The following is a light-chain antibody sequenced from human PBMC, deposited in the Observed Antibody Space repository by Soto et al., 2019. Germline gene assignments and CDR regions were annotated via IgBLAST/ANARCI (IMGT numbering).Light chain of an antibody. Sequence: QSVLTQPASVSVSPGQSITISCTGTSSDVGAYNYVSWYQQHPGKATKLMIYEVSNRPSGVSNRFSGSKSGNTASLTIFGLQAEDEADYYCSSYTSSSSYVFGTGTKVTVL. CDR1: SSDVGAYNY. CDR2: EVS. J-gene: IGLJ1*01. V-gene: IGLV2-14*01. CDR3: SSYTSSSSYV.